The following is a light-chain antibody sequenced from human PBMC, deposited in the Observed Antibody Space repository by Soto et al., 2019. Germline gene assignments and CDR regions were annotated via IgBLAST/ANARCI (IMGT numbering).Light chain of an antibody. CDR1: QSVSNNY. CDR3: PQYCSSGT. Sequence: EIVLTQSPGTLSLSPGERATLSCRASQSVSNNYLAWYQQKPGQAPRLLIYGASNKATGIPDRFSGSGSGTDFTLTISRLEPEDFAVYYWPQYCSSGTFGQGTKVEIK. J-gene: IGKJ1*01. CDR2: GAS. V-gene: IGKV3-20*01.